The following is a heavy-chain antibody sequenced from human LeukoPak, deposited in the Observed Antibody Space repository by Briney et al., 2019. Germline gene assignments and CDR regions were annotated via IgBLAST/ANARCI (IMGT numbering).Heavy chain of an antibody. D-gene: IGHD3-22*01. J-gene: IGHJ4*02. CDR2: IIPILGIA. CDR3: ARNQYYYDSSGYYPPYYFDY. V-gene: IGHV1-69*04. Sequence: EASVKVSCKASGGTFSSYAISWVRQAPGQGLEWMGRIIPILGIANYAQKFQGRVTITADKSTSTAYMELSSLRSEDTAVYYCARNQYYYDSSGYYPPYYFDYWGQGTLVTVSS. CDR1: GGTFSSYA.